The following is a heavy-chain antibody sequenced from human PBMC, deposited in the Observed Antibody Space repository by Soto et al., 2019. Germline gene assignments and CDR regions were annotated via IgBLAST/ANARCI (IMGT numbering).Heavy chain of an antibody. CDR2: LYDVDGT. J-gene: IGHJ3*02. CDR1: GLTVRGKKY. V-gene: IGHV3-53*01. D-gene: IGHD1-1*01. Sequence: DVQLVASGGGWIQPGGSLRLSCAALGLTVRGKKYITWVRQAQGKGLEWVSALYDVDGTYYADSAKGRFTISRDNSNNIIYLQMNSLGPDDTAVYYCASWLEREHAYDIWGLGTMVTVSS. CDR3: ASWLEREHAYDI.